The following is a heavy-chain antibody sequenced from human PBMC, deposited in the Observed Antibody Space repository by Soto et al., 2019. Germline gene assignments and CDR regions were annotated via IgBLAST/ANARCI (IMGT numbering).Heavy chain of an antibody. CDR1: RSSLIGSF. V-gene: IGHV4-59*08. CDR3: AMTVTTLYNWFDP. J-gene: IGHJ5*02. D-gene: IGHD4-4*01. CDR2: VYYSGST. Sequence: SERFTRTGTLARSSLIGSFWSWIRQSPEKGLEWIGHVYYSGSTKYNPSPKSRVTISVDTSKNQFSLNLRSVTAADTAVYYCAMTVTTLYNWFDPWGQG.